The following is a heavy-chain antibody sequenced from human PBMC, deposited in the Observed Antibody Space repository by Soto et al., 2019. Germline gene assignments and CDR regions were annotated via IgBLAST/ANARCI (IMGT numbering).Heavy chain of an antibody. CDR3: ARDKARVQLGGNYYYILDV. Sequence: QVQLVQSGAEVKKPGSSVKVSCKASGGTFSTSAISWVRQAPGQGLEWVGGIMPVFPTPDYAQNFQGRVTITADESTTTAYLELTSLRADDTTVDYCARDKARVQLGGNYYYILDVWGQGAAITVSS. D-gene: IGHD1-1*01. V-gene: IGHV1-69*12. J-gene: IGHJ6*02. CDR2: IMPVFPTP. CDR1: GGTFSTSA.